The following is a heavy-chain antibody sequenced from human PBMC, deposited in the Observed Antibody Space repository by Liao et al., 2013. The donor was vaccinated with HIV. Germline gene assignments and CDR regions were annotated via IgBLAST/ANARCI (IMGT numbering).Heavy chain of an antibody. CDR2: MYISGST. J-gene: IGHJ5*02. Sequence: QVQLQESGPGLVKPSETLSLTCTVSGGSISSHYWSWIRQPAGKGLEWIGRMYISGSTNYNPSLKSRVTMSVDTSKNQFSLKLSSVTAADTAVYYCARTDQYYDFWNGYENWFDPGAREPWSPSPQ. V-gene: IGHV4-4*07. CDR1: GGSISSHY. CDR3: ARTDQYYDFWNGYENWFDP. D-gene: IGHD3-3*01.